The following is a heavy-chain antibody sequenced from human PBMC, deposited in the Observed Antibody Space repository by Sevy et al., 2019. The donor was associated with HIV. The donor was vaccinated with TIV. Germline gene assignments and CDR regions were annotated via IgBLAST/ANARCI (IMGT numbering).Heavy chain of an antibody. J-gene: IGHJ4*02. D-gene: IGHD3-22*01. Sequence: GGSLRLSCAASGFIFGNYAMNWVRQAPGKGLEWISSISGAADRTHYADSVKGRFTISSDSSKNTLYLQMTSLRVEETAVYYCVKASDPVDYYDSARPLGYWGQGTLVTVSS. V-gene: IGHV3-23*01. CDR1: GFIFGNYA. CDR2: ISGAADRT. CDR3: VKASDPVDYYDSARPLGY.